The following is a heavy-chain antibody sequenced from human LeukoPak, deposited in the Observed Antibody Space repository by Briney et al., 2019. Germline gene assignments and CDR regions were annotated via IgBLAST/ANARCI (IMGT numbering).Heavy chain of an antibody. CDR1: GGSISSYY. CDR3: ARGRNDFLDY. CDR2: VHTSGGI. Sequence: SETLSLTCAVSGGSISSYYWTWIRQPAGKGLEWIGRVHTSGGISYNPFLKGRVTVSVDTSKNQVSLKLTSVTAADTAVYYCARGRNDFLDYWGQGILVTVSS. J-gene: IGHJ4*02. V-gene: IGHV4-4*07. D-gene: IGHD1-1*01.